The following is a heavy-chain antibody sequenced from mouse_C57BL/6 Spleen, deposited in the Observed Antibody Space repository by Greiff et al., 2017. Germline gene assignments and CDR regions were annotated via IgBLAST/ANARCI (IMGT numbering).Heavy chain of an antibody. CDR2: INPNNGGT. Sequence: EVQLQQSGPELVKPGASVKIPCKASGYTFTDYNMDWVKQSHGKSLEWIGDINPNNGGTSYNQQFKGKATLTVDKSSSTAYMELRSLTSEDTAVYYCAREAYYAMDYWGQGTSVTVSS. J-gene: IGHJ4*01. CDR3: AREAYYAMDY. V-gene: IGHV1-18*01. CDR1: GYTFTDYN.